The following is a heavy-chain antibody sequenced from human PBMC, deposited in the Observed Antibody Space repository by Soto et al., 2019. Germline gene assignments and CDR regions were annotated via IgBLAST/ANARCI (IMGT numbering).Heavy chain of an antibody. Sequence: QVQLVQSGSEIKKPGASVKVSCKASGYTFTSYGIGWVRQAPGQGLEWMGWISVYNDNTNYAQKFQGRVTMTTETSPSTAYMELTSLKSDDTPVYSCARIGFDGHWGQGTLVTVSS. CDR1: GYTFTSYG. D-gene: IGHD3-9*01. J-gene: IGHJ1*01. V-gene: IGHV1-18*01. CDR3: ARIGFDGH. CDR2: ISVYNDNT.